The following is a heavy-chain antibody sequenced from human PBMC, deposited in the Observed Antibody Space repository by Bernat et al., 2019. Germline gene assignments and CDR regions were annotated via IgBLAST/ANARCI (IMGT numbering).Heavy chain of an antibody. CDR2: INHSGST. Sequence: QVQLQQWGAGLLKPSETLSLTCAVYGGSFSGYYWSWIRQPPGKGLEWIGEINHSGSTNYNPSLKSRVTISVDTSKNQFSLKLSSVTAADTAVYYCARSRGEIVGATTKAFDIWGQGTMVTVSS. CDR3: ARSRGEIVGATTKAFDI. V-gene: IGHV4-34*01. D-gene: IGHD1-26*01. J-gene: IGHJ3*02. CDR1: GGSFSGYY.